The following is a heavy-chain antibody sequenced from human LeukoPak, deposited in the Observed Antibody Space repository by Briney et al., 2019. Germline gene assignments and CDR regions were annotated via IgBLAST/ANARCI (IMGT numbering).Heavy chain of an antibody. J-gene: IGHJ4*02. D-gene: IGHD3/OR15-3a*01. CDR1: GFPFSSLE. CDR2: ISSSGSAI. CDR3: ARGHGLDY. V-gene: IGHV3-48*03. Sequence: PGGSLRLSCAASGFPFSSLELTWVRKAPGKGLEWVSYISSSGSAIYYADSVKGRFTISRDNAKNSLYLQMSSLRAEDTAVYYCARGHGLDYWGQGTLVTVSS.